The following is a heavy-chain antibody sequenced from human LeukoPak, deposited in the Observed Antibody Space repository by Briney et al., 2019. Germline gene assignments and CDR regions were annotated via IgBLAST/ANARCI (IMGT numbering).Heavy chain of an antibody. J-gene: IGHJ4*02. D-gene: IGHD5-18*01. Sequence: PGGSLRLSCAASAFTFSGSAMHWVRQASGKGLEWVGRIRSKANSYATAYAGSVKRRFTISRDDSNNTAYLQMNSLKTEDTAVYYWTRATAMGFDYWGQGTLVTVSS. CDR3: TRATAMGFDY. CDR1: AFTFSGSA. CDR2: IRSKANSYAT. V-gene: IGHV3-73*01.